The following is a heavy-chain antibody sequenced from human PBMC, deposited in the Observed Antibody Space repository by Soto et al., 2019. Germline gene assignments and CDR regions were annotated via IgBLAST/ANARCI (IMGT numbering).Heavy chain of an antibody. J-gene: IGHJ3*02. CDR3: AREREFQRAAFDI. Sequence: SVKVSCKASGGTFSSYAISWVRQAPGQGLEWMGGIIPIFGTANYAQKFQGRVTITADESTSTAYMELSSLRSEDTAVYYCAREREFQRAAFDIWGQGTMDTVSS. CDR2: IIPIFGTA. D-gene: IGHD3-10*01. CDR1: GGTFSSYA. V-gene: IGHV1-69*13.